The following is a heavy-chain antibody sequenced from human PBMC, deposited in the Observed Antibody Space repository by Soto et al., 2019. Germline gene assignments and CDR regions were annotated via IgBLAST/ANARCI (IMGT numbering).Heavy chain of an antibody. Sequence: SETLSLTCTVSGGSISSSSYYWGWIRQPPGKGLEWIGSIFYSGSTYYNPSLKSRVTISVDTSKNQFSLKLSSVTAADTAVYYCARDFTDSSGPTLGMGVWGQGTTVTVSS. CDR2: IFYSGST. D-gene: IGHD6-19*01. J-gene: IGHJ6*02. CDR1: GGSISSSSYY. V-gene: IGHV4-39*07. CDR3: ARDFTDSSGPTLGMGV.